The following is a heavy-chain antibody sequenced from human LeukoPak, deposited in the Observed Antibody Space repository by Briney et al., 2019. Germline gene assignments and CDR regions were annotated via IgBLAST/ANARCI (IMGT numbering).Heavy chain of an antibody. J-gene: IGHJ4*02. CDR1: GGSISSYH. CDR3: TRGAGWLIDY. D-gene: IGHD3-16*01. CDR2: IYYSGST. Sequence: SETLSLTCTVSGGSISSYHWSWIRQPPGKGLEWIGFIYYSGSTNYNPSLKSRVTISLDTSKNQFSLKLSSVTAADTAVYYCTRGAGWLIDYWGQGILVTVSS. V-gene: IGHV4-59*01.